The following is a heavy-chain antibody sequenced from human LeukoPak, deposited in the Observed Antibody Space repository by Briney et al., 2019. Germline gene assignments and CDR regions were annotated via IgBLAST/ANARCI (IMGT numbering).Heavy chain of an antibody. D-gene: IGHD6-6*01. J-gene: IGHJ3*02. V-gene: IGHV3-30*02. CDR2: IRYDGSNK. Sequence: GGSLRLSCAASGFTFSSYGMHWVRQAPGKGLEWVAFIRYDGSNKYYADSVKGRFTISRDNSKNTLYLQMNSLRAEDTAVYYCAKVSSSSDWGDAFDIWGQGTMVTVSS. CDR1: GFTFSSYG. CDR3: AKVSSSSDWGDAFDI.